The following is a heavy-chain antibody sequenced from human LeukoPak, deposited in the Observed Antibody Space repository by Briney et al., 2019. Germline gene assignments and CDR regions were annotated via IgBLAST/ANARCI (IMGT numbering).Heavy chain of an antibody. CDR3: ARVKGRCSTSCSGFDY. Sequence: GASVKVSCKASGYTFTSYDINWVRQATGQGPEWMGWMNPNSGNTGYAQKFQGRVTMTRNTSISTAYMELSSLRSEDTAVYYCARVKGRCSTSCSGFDYWGQGTLVTVSS. J-gene: IGHJ4*02. D-gene: IGHD2-2*01. CDR2: MNPNSGNT. CDR1: GYTFTSYD. V-gene: IGHV1-8*01.